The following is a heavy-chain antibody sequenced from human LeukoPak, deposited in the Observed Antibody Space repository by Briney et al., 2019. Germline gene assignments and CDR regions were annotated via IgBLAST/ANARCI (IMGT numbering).Heavy chain of an antibody. Sequence: GRSLRLSCAASGFTFSSYVMHWVRQAPGKGLEWVAIISYDGSNKYYADSVKGRFTISRDNSKNTLYLQMNSLRAEDTAVYYCARESVATIDYWGQGTLVTVSS. CDR2: ISYDGSNK. D-gene: IGHD5-12*01. CDR1: GFTFSSYV. V-gene: IGHV3-30*04. CDR3: ARESVATIDY. J-gene: IGHJ4*02.